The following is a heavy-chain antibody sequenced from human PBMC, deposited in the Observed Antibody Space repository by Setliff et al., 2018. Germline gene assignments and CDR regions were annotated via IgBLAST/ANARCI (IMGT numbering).Heavy chain of an antibody. CDR3: RFWSYVYKNDY. V-gene: IGHV4-34*01. Sequence: SETLSLTCTFRGGPFSDYYWGWVRQTPGKGLEWIAEINPSGTTNYIPSLKSRLTISVDTSKRQFSLKLNSVTAADTAVYYCRFWSYVYKNDYWAQGTLVTVSS. D-gene: IGHD3-16*01. J-gene: IGHJ4*02. CDR2: INPSGTT. CDR1: GGPFSDYY.